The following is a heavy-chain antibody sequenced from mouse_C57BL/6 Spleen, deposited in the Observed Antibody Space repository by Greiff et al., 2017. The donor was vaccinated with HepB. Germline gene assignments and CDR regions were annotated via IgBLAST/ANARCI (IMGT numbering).Heavy chain of an antibody. CDR3: ARQRVTTVVEGDYAMDY. J-gene: IGHJ4*01. Sequence: EVKLVESGGDLVKPGGSLKLSCAASGFTFSSYGMSWVRQTPDKRLEWVATISSGGSYTYYPDSVKGRFTISRDNAKNTLYLQMSSLKSEDTAMYYCARQRVTTVVEGDYAMDYWGQGTSGTVSS. D-gene: IGHD1-1*01. V-gene: IGHV5-6*01. CDR2: ISSGGSYT. CDR1: GFTFSSYG.